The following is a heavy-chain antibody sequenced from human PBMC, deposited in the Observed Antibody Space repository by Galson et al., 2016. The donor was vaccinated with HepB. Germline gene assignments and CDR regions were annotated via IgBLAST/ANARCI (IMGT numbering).Heavy chain of an antibody. CDR1: GFAFSNFA. CDR2: ISGGGRTI. Sequence: SLRLSCAASGFAFSNFAMNLVRQAPGKGLQWVSVISGGGRTIYYADSVKGRFTISRDNARNSLYLQMNSLRDEDTPVYYCARDHGYCSKGICYSYFDSWGQGTPVTVSS. CDR3: ARDHGYCSKGICYSYFDS. J-gene: IGHJ4*02. V-gene: IGHV3-48*02. D-gene: IGHD2-2*01.